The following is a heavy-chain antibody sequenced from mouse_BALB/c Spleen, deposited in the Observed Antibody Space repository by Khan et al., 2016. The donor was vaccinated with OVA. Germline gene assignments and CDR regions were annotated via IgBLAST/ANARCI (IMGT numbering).Heavy chain of an antibody. CDR1: GYIFTSYW. CDR3: AREDALYHFDH. J-gene: IGHJ2*01. V-gene: IGHV1S132*01. Sequence: VQLQQSGAELVRPGASVKLSCKTSGYIFTSYWIHWVKQRSGQGLEWIARIYPGTDNSYYNEKFKDKATLTADKSSSTAYMQLSSLKSEDSDVYFCAREDALYHFDHWGQGTTLTVSS. CDR2: IYPGTDNS.